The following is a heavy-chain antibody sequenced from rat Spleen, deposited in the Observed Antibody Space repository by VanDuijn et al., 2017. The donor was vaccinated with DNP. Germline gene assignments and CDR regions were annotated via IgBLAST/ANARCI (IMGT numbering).Heavy chain of an antibody. CDR3: VRWYNSGYNFDY. CDR1: GFSFSDYY. V-gene: IGHV5-22*01. J-gene: IGHJ2*01. D-gene: IGHD4-3*01. CDR2: IRYDGGTT. Sequence: EVQLVESGGGLVQPGRSLKLSCAASGFSFSDYYMAWVRQAPTKGLEWVAYIRYDGGTTYYGDSVKGRFTLSRDNAKSTLYLQMNGLRSEDMATYYCVRWYNSGYNFDYWGQGVMVTVSS.